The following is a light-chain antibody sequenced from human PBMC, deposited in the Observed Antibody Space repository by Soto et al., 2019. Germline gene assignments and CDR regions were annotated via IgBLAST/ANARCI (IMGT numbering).Light chain of an antibody. V-gene: IGLV2-14*03. CDR2: DVS. CDR3: SSYTSTSTQV. Sequence: QSVLTQPASVSGSPGQSITISWTGTNSDVGDYRSVSWYQQHPGKAPKLVIYDVSNRPSGVSYRFSGCKSGNTASLTISGLQAEDEADYYCSSYTSTSTQVFGTGTQLTV. CDR1: NSDVGDYRS. J-gene: IGLJ1*01.